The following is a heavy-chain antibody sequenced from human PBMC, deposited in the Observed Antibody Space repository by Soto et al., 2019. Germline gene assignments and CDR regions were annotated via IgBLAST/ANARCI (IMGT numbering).Heavy chain of an antibody. Sequence: EMHLVESGGGLVQPGGSLRLSCAASGFTFSTYCMSWVRQAPGKGLEWVANIKQDGSEKDYVDTVKGRFTVSRDNAKESLYLHMNRLRAADTAVYYCVLDHRGAYLTLWGKGTTVTVSS. CDR3: VLDHRGAYLTL. CDR2: IKQDGSEK. D-gene: IGHD2-8*01. J-gene: IGHJ6*04. V-gene: IGHV3-7*01. CDR1: GFTFSTYC.